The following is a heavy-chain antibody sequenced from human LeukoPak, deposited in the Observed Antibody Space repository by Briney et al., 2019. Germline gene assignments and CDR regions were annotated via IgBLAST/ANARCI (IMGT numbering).Heavy chain of an antibody. Sequence: ASVKVSCKASGYTFTSYDINWVRQATGQGLEWMGWMNPNSGNTGYAQKFQGRVTMTRNTSISTAYMELSSLRSEDTAVYYCARAGNKPDYYYYGMDVWGQGTTVTVSS. V-gene: IGHV1-8*01. CDR2: MNPNSGNT. CDR1: GYTFTSYD. CDR3: ARAGNKPDYYYYGMDV. J-gene: IGHJ6*02.